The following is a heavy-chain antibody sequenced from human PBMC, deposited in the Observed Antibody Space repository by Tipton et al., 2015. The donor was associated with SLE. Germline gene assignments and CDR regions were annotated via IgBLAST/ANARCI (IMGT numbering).Heavy chain of an antibody. V-gene: IGHV4-31*03. Sequence: LSLPCTLSGDSTSGGYYYLTWIRQPPAKGLEWIGNISDSGRTGHKPSLKSRATISIDTSKNQFSLRLSSMTAADTAVYYCARDRGGWYQYYFDYWGQGILVTVSS. D-gene: IGHD6-19*01. J-gene: IGHJ4*02. CDR1: GDSTSGGYYY. CDR2: ISDSGRT. CDR3: ARDRGGWYQYYFDY.